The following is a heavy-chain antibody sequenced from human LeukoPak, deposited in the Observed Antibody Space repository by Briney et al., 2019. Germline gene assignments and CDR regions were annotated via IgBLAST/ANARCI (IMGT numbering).Heavy chain of an antibody. J-gene: IGHJ4*02. CDR2: IRSKANSYAT. CDR1: GFTFSGSA. V-gene: IGHV3-73*01. CDR3: ASPGSSSWYASDY. D-gene: IGHD6-13*01. Sequence: GGSLRLSCAASGFTFSGSAMHWVRQASGKGLEWVGRIRSKANSYATAYAASVKGRFTISRDDSKNTAYLQMNSLKSEDTAVYYCASPGSSSWYASDYWGQGTLVTVSS.